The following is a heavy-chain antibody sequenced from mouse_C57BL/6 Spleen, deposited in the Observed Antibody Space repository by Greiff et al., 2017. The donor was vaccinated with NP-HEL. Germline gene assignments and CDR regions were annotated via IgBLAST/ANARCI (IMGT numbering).Heavy chain of an antibody. V-gene: IGHV6-6*01. Sequence: EVKLEESGGGLVQPGGSMKLSCAASGFTFSDAWMDWVRQSPEKGLEWVAEIRNKANNHATYYAESVKGRFTISRDDSKSSVYLQMNSLRAEDTGIYYCTGDYGSSPHWYFDVWGTGTTVTVSS. CDR3: TGDYGSSPHWYFDV. D-gene: IGHD1-1*01. CDR1: GFTFSDAW. CDR2: IRNKANNHAT. J-gene: IGHJ1*03.